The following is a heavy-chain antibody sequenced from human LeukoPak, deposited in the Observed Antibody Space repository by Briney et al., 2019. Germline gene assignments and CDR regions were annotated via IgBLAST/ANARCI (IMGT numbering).Heavy chain of an antibody. CDR2: INHSGST. D-gene: IGHD2-15*01. V-gene: IGHV4-34*01. J-gene: IGHJ5*02. CDR3: ARSRRDIVVVVAARSWFDP. CDR1: GRSFSGYY. Sequence: PSETLSLTCAVYGRSFSGYYWSWIRQPPGKGLEWIGEINHSGSTNYNPSLKSRVTISVDTSKNQFSLKLSSVTAADTAVYYCARSRRDIVVVVAARSWFDPWGQGTLVTVSS.